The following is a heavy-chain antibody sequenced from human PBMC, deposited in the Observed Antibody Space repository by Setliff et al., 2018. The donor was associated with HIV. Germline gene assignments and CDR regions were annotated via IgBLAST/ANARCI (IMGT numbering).Heavy chain of an antibody. CDR3: GAPNYDSSGYYSF. CDR2: IIPIFGTA. CDR1: GGTFSSYA. Sequence: SVKVSCKASGGTFSSYAISWVRQAPGQGLEWMGGIIPIFGTANYAQKFQGRVTITTDESTSTAYMELSSLRSEETAVYYCGAPNYDSSGYYSFWGQGTLVTVSS. V-gene: IGHV1-69*05. J-gene: IGHJ4*02. D-gene: IGHD3-22*01.